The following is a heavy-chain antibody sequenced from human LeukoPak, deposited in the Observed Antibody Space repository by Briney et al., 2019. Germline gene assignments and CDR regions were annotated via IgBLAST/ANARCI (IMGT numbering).Heavy chain of an antibody. CDR1: GYSFSSHG. D-gene: IGHD4-17*01. CDR3: SRSVDYALDY. J-gene: IGHJ4*02. Sequence: GASVKVSCKASGYSFSSHGISWVRQAPGQGLEWMGWISIYSGNTNYAQKFQGRVTMTTDTSTTTVYMEMRSLRFDDAAVYYCSRSVDYALDYWGQGTLVTVSS. CDR2: ISIYSGNT. V-gene: IGHV1-18*01.